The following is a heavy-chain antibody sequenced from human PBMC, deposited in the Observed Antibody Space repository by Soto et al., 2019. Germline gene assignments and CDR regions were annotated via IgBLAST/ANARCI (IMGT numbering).Heavy chain of an antibody. CDR2: IYYSGST. V-gene: IGHV4-39*01. Sequence: QLQLQESGPGLVKPSETLSLTCTVSGGSISSSSYYWGWIRQPPGKGLEWIGSIYYSGSTYYNPSLKSRVTISVDTSKNQFSLKLSSVTAADTAVYYCARHYDIVVAGGALDYWGQGTLVTVSS. CDR3: ARHYDIVVAGGALDY. J-gene: IGHJ4*02. CDR1: GGSISSSSYY. D-gene: IGHD2-15*01.